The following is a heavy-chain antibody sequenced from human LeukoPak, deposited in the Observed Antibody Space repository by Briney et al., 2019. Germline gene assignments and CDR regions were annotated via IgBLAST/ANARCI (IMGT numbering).Heavy chain of an antibody. CDR2: IIPIFGTA. CDR3: ARDDPSVDLTIFGVVPFARYYYYYMDV. J-gene: IGHJ6*03. D-gene: IGHD3-3*01. V-gene: IGHV1-69*13. CDR1: GYTFTSYY. Sequence: ASVKVSCKASGYTFTSYYMHWVRQAPGQGLEGRGGIIPIFGTANYAKKFQGRVTITADESTNTAYMELSSLRSEDTAVYYCARDDPSVDLTIFGVVPFARYYYYYMDVWGKGTTVTVSS.